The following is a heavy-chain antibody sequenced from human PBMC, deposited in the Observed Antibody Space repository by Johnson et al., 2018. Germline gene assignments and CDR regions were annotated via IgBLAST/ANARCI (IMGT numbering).Heavy chain of an antibody. J-gene: IGHJ3*02. CDR3: ARAASEGAFDI. CDR1: GYRFTSYW. Sequence: EVQLVETGPEAKKPGKSLKISCQGSGYRFTSYWIAWVRQMPGKGLEWMGVIYPGDSETRYSPSFQGQVTISADKSLTAAYLQWSSLKASDTAMYYLARAASEGAFDIWGQGTMVTVSP. V-gene: IGHV5-51*03. CDR2: IYPGDSET.